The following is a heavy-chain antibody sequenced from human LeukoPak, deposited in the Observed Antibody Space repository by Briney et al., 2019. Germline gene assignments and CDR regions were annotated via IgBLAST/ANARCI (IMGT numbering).Heavy chain of an antibody. CDR1: GFTVSSNY. J-gene: IGHJ6*02. CDR3: ARADRWGSGSYDGMDV. Sequence: GGSLRLSCAASGFTVSSNYMSWVRQAPGKGLEWVSVIYSGGSTYYADSVKGRFTISRDNSKNTLYLQMNSLRAEDTAVYYCARADRWGSGSYDGMDVWGQGTTVTVSS. CDR2: IYSGGST. V-gene: IGHV3-66*01. D-gene: IGHD3-10*01.